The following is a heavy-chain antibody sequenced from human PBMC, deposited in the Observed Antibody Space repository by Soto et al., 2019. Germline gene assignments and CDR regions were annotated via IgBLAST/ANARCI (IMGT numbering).Heavy chain of an antibody. CDR1: GYTFTNYD. CDR3: AARGGRDSYMDV. V-gene: IGHV1-8*01. J-gene: IGHJ6*03. D-gene: IGHD2-15*01. Sequence: ASVKVSCKASGYTFTNYDINWVRQATGQGLEWMGWMNPNSGNTGSAQKFQSRVTLTRNTSISTVYMELSSLRSEDTAVYYCAARGGRDSYMDVWGKGTTVTVSS. CDR2: MNPNSGNT.